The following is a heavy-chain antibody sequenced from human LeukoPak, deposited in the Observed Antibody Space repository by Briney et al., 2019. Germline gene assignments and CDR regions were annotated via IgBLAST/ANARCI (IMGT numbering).Heavy chain of an antibody. D-gene: IGHD6-13*01. CDR1: GFTFSSYA. Sequence: GGSLRLSCAASGFTFSSYAMSWVRQAPGKGLEWVSAISGSGGSTYYADSVKGRFTISRDNSKNPLYLQMNSLRAEDTAVYYRAKAADSSSWYEGRYYYYGMDVWGQGTTVTVSS. CDR2: ISGSGGST. J-gene: IGHJ6*02. CDR3: AKAADSSSWYEGRYYYYGMDV. V-gene: IGHV3-23*01.